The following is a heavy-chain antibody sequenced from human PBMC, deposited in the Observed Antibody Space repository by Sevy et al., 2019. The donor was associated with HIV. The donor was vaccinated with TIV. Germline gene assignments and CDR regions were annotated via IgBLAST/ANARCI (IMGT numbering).Heavy chain of an antibody. J-gene: IGHJ6*02. Sequence: GGSLRLSCAASGFTFSSYGMHWVRQAPGKGLEWVACIRYDGSNKYYADSVKGRFTISRDNSKNTLYLQMNSLRAEDTTGYYCAKDGGSGGSCYERGYYYYGMDVWGQGTTVTVSS. CDR1: GFTFSSYG. CDR3: AKDGGSGGSCYERGYYYYGMDV. D-gene: IGHD2-15*01. V-gene: IGHV3-30*02. CDR2: IRYDGSNK.